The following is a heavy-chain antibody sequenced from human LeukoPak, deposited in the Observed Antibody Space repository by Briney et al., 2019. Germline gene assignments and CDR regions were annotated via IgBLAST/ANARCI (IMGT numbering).Heavy chain of an antibody. CDR1: GGTFSSYA. D-gene: IGHD6-13*01. CDR2: IIPIFGTA. V-gene: IGHV1-69*13. J-gene: IGHJ4*02. Sequence: SVKVSCKASGGTFSSYAISWVRQAPGQGLEWMGGIIPIFGTANYAQKFQGRVTITADESTSTAYMELSSLRSEDTAVYYCAGEYSSSWVFDYWGQGTLVTVSS. CDR3: AGEYSSSWVFDY.